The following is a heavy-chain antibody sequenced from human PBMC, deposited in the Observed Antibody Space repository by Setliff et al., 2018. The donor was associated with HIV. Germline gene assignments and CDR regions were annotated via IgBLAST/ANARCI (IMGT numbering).Heavy chain of an antibody. Sequence: SETLSLTCIVSSGSISSGDYYWSWICQSPGKGLEWIGHIHYKGNIDYNASLKSRLAISSDTSKNQFSLNLSSVIAADTAIYFCARFTVVVFGAGEPSWFDPWGQGILVTVSS. V-gene: IGHV4-30-4*08. CDR2: IHYKGNI. D-gene: IGHD2-15*01. CDR3: ARFTVVVFGAGEPSWFDP. J-gene: IGHJ5*02. CDR1: SGSISSGDYY.